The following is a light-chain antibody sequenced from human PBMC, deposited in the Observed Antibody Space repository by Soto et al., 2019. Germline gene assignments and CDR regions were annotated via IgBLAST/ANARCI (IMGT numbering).Light chain of an antibody. CDR2: DAS. CDR1: QSVSIR. J-gene: IGKJ1*01. Sequence: EIIMTQSPDILSVSPGERATLSCRASQSVSIRVAWYQQRPGRAPRLLIFDASTRATGIPARFSGSGSGTEFTLTISSLQAEDFAIYYCQHYNNWPPWTFGQGTKVDIK. V-gene: IGKV3-15*01. CDR3: QHYNNWPPWT.